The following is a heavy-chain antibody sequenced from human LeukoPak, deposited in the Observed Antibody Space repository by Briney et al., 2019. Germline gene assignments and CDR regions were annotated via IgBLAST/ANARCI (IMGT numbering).Heavy chain of an antibody. CDR2: IRYDGSNK. CDR3: ARERLERPYYYYYYMDV. Sequence: PGGSLRLSCAASGFTFSSYGMHWVRQAPGKGLEWVAFIRYDGSNKYYADSVKGRFTISRDNSKNTLYLQMNSLRAEDTAVYYCARERLERPYYYYYYMDVWGKGTTVTISS. D-gene: IGHD1-1*01. CDR1: GFTFSSYG. J-gene: IGHJ6*03. V-gene: IGHV3-30*02.